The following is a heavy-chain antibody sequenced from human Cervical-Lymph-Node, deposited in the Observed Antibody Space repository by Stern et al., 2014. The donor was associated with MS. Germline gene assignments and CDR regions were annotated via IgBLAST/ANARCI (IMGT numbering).Heavy chain of an antibody. CDR1: GYSFTSYW. V-gene: IGHV5-51*01. CDR3: ARVGYCSSTSCYTGAFDI. D-gene: IGHD2-2*02. Sequence: MQLVQSGAEVKKPGESLKISCKGSGYSFTSYWIGWVRQMPGKGLEWMGIIYPGDSDTRYSPSFQGQVTISADKSISTAYLQWSSLKASDTAMYYCARVGYCSSTSCYTGAFDIWGQGTMVTVSS. J-gene: IGHJ3*02. CDR2: IYPGDSDT.